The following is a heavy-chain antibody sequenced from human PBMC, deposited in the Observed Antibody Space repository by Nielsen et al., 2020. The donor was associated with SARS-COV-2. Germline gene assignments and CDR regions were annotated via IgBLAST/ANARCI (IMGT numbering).Heavy chain of an antibody. CDR3: ASLRATTRFWYFDL. J-gene: IGHJ2*01. D-gene: IGHD1/OR15-1a*01. CDR2: IRSNTFGGTT. CDR1: GFTFGDFA. Sequence: GESLKISCTGSGFTFGDFAMSWFRQTPGKGLEWVGFIRSNTFGGTTEYAASVKGRFTISRDDSKSIAYLQMNSLRAEDTAIYYCASLRATTRFWYFDLWGRGTLVTVSS. V-gene: IGHV3-49*03.